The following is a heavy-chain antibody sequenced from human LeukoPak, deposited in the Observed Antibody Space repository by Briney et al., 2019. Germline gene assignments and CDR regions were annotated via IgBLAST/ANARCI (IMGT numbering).Heavy chain of an antibody. D-gene: IGHD2-15*01. Sequence: GASVKVSCKASGGTLSSYAISWVRQAPGQGLERMGGIIPIFGTANYAQKFQGRVTITADESTSTAYMELSSLRSEDTAVYYCARSLFYIVVVVAATPQPNYYYGMDVWGQGTTVTVSS. V-gene: IGHV1-69*13. CDR2: IIPIFGTA. CDR1: GGTLSSYA. CDR3: ARSLFYIVVVVAATPQPNYYYGMDV. J-gene: IGHJ6*02.